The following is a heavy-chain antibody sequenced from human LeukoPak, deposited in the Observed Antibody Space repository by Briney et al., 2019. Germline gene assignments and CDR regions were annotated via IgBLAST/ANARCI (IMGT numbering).Heavy chain of an antibody. Sequence: GGSLRLSCAASGFTFSSYAMSWVRQAPGKGLEWVSAISGSGGSTYYADSVKGRFTISRDNSKNTLYLQMNGLRAEDTAVYYCANDFWSGYYYAFDIWGQGTMVTVSS. CDR1: GFTFSSYA. D-gene: IGHD3-3*01. CDR2: ISGSGGST. CDR3: ANDFWSGYYYAFDI. V-gene: IGHV3-23*01. J-gene: IGHJ3*02.